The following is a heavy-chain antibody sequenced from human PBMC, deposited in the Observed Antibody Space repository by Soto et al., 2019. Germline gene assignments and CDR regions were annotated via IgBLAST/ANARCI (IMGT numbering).Heavy chain of an antibody. V-gene: IGHV3-30*18. CDR3: AKARGANNWANYYGLDV. Sequence: HPGGSLRLSCAASGFIFAKYGMHWVRQAPGKGLEWVAFITYEGSNKYYADAVKGRFTISRDNVENMVSLQLDGLRGEDTAVYYCAKARGANNWANYYGLDVWGQGTTVTGSS. CDR1: GFIFAKYG. CDR2: ITYEGSNK. J-gene: IGHJ6*02. D-gene: IGHD1-1*01.